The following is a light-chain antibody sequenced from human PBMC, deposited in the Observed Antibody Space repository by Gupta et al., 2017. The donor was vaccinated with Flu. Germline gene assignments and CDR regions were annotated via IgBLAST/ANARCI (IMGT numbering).Light chain of an antibody. Sequence: EIVMTQSPDTLSVSPGERATLSCRASQSISSNLAWYQHKPGRAPRLLIYGASTRATGIADRFSGSGSGTEFTLTISSRESEDFAVYYCQQYEDWPPITFGQGTRMEIK. CDR2: GAS. CDR3: QQYEDWPPIT. CDR1: QSISSN. J-gene: IGKJ5*01. V-gene: IGKV3-15*01.